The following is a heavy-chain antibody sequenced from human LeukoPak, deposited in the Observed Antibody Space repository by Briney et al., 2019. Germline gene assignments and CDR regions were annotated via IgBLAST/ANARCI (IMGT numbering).Heavy chain of an antibody. CDR2: INPDSGGT. D-gene: IGHD2-2*01. CDR1: GYTFTGYY. J-gene: IGHJ5*02. V-gene: IGHV1-2*02. CDR3: ARELVVPAAMYGIAP. Sequence: GASVKVSCKSSGYTFTGYYMHWVRPAPGQGLEWMGWINPDSGGTNYAQKFQGRVTMTWDTSISTAYMELSRLRSDDTAVYYCARELVVPAAMYGIAPWGQGTLVTVSS.